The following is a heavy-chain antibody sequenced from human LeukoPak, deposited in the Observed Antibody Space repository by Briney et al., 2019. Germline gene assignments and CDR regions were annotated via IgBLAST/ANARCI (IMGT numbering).Heavy chain of an antibody. D-gene: IGHD4-17*01. V-gene: IGHV4-39*01. Sequence: SETLSLTYTVSGGSISSSTYYWGWIRQSPGKGLEWIGNIYYSGNTYYNPSLKSRVTISVDTSKNQFSLKLSSVTAADTAVYYCVLDYGDYAFDYWGQGTLVTVSS. J-gene: IGHJ4*02. CDR1: GGSISSSTYY. CDR2: IYYSGNT. CDR3: VLDYGDYAFDY.